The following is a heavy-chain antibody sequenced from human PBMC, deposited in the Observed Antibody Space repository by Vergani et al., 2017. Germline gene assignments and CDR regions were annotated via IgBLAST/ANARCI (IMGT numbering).Heavy chain of an antibody. V-gene: IGHV3-49*04. CDR3: VRDQVTMLRGSDALDI. CDR1: GFTFSSYD. CDR2: IRSKAYGQAT. J-gene: IGHJ3*02. Sequence: EVDLVESGGGLAQPGGSLRLSCEASGFTFSSYDMHWVRQATGKGLEWVGGIRSKAYGQATIYAASVKGRFTISRDDSKSIAYLQMNNLQTEDTAMYYCVRDQVTMLRGSDALDIWGQGTMVTVSS. D-gene: IGHD3-10*01.